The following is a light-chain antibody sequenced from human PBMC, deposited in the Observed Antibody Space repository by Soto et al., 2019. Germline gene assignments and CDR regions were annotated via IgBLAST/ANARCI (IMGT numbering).Light chain of an antibody. CDR3: QQYNNWPRT. V-gene: IGKV3D-15*01. Sequence: EIVLTQSPATLSSFPGDRVTLSCRASQYINTRLAWYQHRPGQAPRLLIYGTSNRATGIPDRFTGSGSGTEFTLTISSLQSEDFAVYYCQQYNNWPRTFGQGTKVDI. J-gene: IGKJ1*01. CDR1: QYINTR. CDR2: GTS.